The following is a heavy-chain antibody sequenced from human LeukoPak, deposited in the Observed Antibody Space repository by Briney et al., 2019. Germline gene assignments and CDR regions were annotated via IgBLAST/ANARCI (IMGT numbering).Heavy chain of an antibody. D-gene: IGHD3-9*01. J-gene: IGHJ4*02. Sequence: PGGSLRLSCAASGFTFYNYAMSWVRQAPGKRLEWVSTVSGSGATTKSADSVKGRFTISRDNSKNTLYLQMNSLRVEDTAIYYCAKDYYDILTGCFVDWGQGTLVTVSS. V-gene: IGHV3-23*01. CDR2: VSGSGATT. CDR1: GFTFYNYA. CDR3: AKDYYDILTGCFVD.